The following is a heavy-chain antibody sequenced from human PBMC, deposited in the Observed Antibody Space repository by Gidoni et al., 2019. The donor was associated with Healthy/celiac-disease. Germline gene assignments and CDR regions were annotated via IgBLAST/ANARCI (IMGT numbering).Heavy chain of an antibody. CDR1: GGSFSGYY. D-gene: IGHD3-10*01. V-gene: IGHV4-34*01. CDR3: ARGLSRPGTMVRGASNWFDP. Sequence: QVQLQQWGAGLLKPSETLSLTCAVYGGSFSGYYWSWIRQPPGKGLEWSGEINHSGSTNYNPSLKSRVTISVDTSKNQFSLKLSSVTAADTAVYYCARGLSRPGTMVRGASNWFDPWGQGTLVTVSS. CDR2: INHSGST. J-gene: IGHJ5*02.